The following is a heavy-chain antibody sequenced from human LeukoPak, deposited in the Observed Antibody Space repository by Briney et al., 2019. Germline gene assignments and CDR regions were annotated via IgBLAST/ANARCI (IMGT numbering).Heavy chain of an antibody. CDR3: ARDQYQLLTGAFDY. J-gene: IGHJ4*02. V-gene: IGHV1-69*13. D-gene: IGHD2-2*01. Sequence: ASVNVSCKASGGTFSSYAISWVRQAPGQGLEWMGGIIPIFGPANYAQKFQRRVTITADESTRTAYMELSSLRSEDTAVYYCARDQYQLLTGAFDYWGQGTLVTVSS. CDR1: GGTFSSYA. CDR2: IIPIFGPA.